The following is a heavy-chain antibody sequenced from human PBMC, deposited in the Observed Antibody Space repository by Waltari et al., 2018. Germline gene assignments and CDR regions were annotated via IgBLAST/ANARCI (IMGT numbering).Heavy chain of an antibody. CDR3: ARGMTGTTTGWFDP. V-gene: IGHV4-59*01. CDR2: IYYSGST. Sequence: QVQLQESGPGLVKPSETLSLTCHVSGHSFSNYYWIWIRQPPGKGLEWIGYIYYSGSTNYDPSLKSRLTISVDTSKNQVSLKLSSVTAADTAVYYCARGMTGTTTGWFDPWGQGTLVTVSS. D-gene: IGHD1-1*01. CDR1: GHSFSNYY. J-gene: IGHJ5*02.